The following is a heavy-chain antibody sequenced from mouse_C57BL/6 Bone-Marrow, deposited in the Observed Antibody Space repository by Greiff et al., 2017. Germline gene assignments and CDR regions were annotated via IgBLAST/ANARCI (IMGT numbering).Heavy chain of an antibody. CDR2: ISYDGSN. Sequence: EVKLMESGPGLVNPSQSLSLPCSVPGYSITSGSYWNWIRQFPGNKLEWMGNISYDGSNNYNPSLKNRISITRDTSKNQFFLKLNSVTTDDTATYYCARVYDYDYWGQGTLVTVSA. J-gene: IGHJ3*01. V-gene: IGHV3-6*01. CDR3: ARVYDYDY. D-gene: IGHD2-4*01. CDR1: GYSITSGSY.